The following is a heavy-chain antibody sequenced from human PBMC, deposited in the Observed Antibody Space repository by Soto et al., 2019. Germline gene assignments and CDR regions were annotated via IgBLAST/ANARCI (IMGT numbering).Heavy chain of an antibody. V-gene: IGHV4-31*03. CDR1: GGSISSGGYY. J-gene: IGHJ2*01. Sequence: SETLSLTCTVSGGSISSGGYYWSWIRQHPGKGLEWIGYINYSGSTNYNPSLKRRATLSVDTSKNQVSLKLTSVTAADTAVYYCARLASGWQYYYFDFWGRGTPVTVSS. D-gene: IGHD6-19*01. CDR2: INYSGST. CDR3: ARLASGWQYYYFDF.